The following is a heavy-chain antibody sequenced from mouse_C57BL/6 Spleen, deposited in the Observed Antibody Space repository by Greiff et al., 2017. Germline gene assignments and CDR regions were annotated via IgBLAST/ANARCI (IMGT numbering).Heavy chain of an antibody. V-gene: IGHV1-39*01. Sequence: EVKVVESGPELVKPGASVKISCKASGYSFTDYNMNWVKQSNGKSLEWIGVINPNYGTTSYNQKFKGKATLTVDQSSSTAYMQLNSLTSEDSAVYYCAREDYGNYYFDYWGQGTTLTVSS. CDR3: AREDYGNYYFDY. D-gene: IGHD2-1*01. CDR1: GYSFTDYN. CDR2: INPNYGTT. J-gene: IGHJ2*01.